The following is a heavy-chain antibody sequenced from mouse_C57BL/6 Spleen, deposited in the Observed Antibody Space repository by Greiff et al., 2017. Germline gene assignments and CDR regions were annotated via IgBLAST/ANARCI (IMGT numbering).Heavy chain of an antibody. D-gene: IGHD2-3*01. CDR3: TRDGDSYAMDY. V-gene: IGHV5-9-1*02. CDR2: ISSGGDYI. Sequence: EVMLVESGEGLVKPGGSLKLSCAASGFTFSSYVMSWVRQTPEQRLEWVAYISSGGDYIYYADTVKGRFTISRDNSSNTLYLQMSSLKSEDTAMYYCTRDGDSYAMDYWGQGTSVTVSS. J-gene: IGHJ4*01. CDR1: GFTFSSYV.